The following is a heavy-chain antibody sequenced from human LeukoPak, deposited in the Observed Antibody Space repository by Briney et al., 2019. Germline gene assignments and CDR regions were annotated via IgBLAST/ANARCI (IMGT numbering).Heavy chain of an antibody. Sequence: SETLSLTCTVSGGSISSSSYYWGWIRQPPGKGLEWIGSIYYSGSTYYNPSLKSRVTISVDTSKNQFSLKLSSVTAAGTAVYYCARDSGPAYGGNSDLFYWGQGTLVTVSS. J-gene: IGHJ4*02. CDR2: IYYSGST. V-gene: IGHV4-39*07. CDR3: ARDSGPAYGGNSDLFY. D-gene: IGHD4-23*01. CDR1: GGSISSSSYY.